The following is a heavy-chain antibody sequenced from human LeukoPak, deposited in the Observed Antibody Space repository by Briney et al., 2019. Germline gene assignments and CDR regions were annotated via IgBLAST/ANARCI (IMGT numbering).Heavy chain of an antibody. V-gene: IGHV5-51*01. CDR2: IYPGDSDT. D-gene: IGHD6-19*01. CDR1: GYSFTSYW. J-gene: IGHJ4*02. Sequence: GESLKISRKGSGYSFTSYWIGWVRQMPGEGLEWMGIIYPGDSDTRYSPSFQGQVTISADRSISTTYLQWSSLKASDTAMYYCARPLDAVAGTSSDYWGQGTLVTVSS. CDR3: ARPLDAVAGTSSDY.